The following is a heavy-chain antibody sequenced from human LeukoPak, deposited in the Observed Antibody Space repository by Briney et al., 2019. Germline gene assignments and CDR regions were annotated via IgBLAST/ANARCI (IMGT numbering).Heavy chain of an antibody. J-gene: IGHJ5*02. D-gene: IGHD3-9*01. CDR2: ISYDGSNK. CDR1: GFTFSSYA. V-gene: IGHV3-30*04. Sequence: GALRLSCAASGFTFSSYAMHWVRQAPGKGLEWVAVISYDGSNKYYADSVKGRFTISRDNSKNTLYLQMNSLRAEVTAVYYCARDKRYFDSNWFDPWGQGTLVTVSS. CDR3: ARDKRYFDSNWFDP.